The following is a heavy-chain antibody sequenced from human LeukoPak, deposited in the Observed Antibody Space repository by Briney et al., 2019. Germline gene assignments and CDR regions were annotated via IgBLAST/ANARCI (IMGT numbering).Heavy chain of an antibody. CDR2: IKQDGSEK. D-gene: IGHD2-21*01. V-gene: IGHV3-7*01. CDR3: ATGPSYCGGDCYYYFAY. CDR1: GITFSSSW. J-gene: IGHJ4*02. Sequence: GGSLRLSCAASGITFSSSWMSWVRLAPGKGLEWVANIKQDGSEKSYVDSVKGRFTISRDNAKNSLYLQMNSLRAEDTALYYCATGPSYCGGDCYYYFAYWGQGTLVTVSS.